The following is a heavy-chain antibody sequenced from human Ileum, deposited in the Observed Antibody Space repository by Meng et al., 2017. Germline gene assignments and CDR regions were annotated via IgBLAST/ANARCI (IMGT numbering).Heavy chain of an antibody. D-gene: IGHD6-19*01. CDR3: ARTRRGSSGWYMGY. CDR1: GGSFSGYY. J-gene: IGHJ4*02. Sequence: VQPQQWGAGLLKPSATLSPTCAVQGGSFSGYYWSWIRQPPGKGLEWIGEINHSGSTNYNPSLKSRVTISVDTSKNQFSLKLSSVTAADTAVYYCARTRRGSSGWYMGYWGQGTLVTVSS. CDR2: INHSGST. V-gene: IGHV4-34*01.